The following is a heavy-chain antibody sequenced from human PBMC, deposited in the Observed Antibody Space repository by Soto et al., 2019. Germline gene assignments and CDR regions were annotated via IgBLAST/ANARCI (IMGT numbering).Heavy chain of an antibody. Sequence: SESLSRTCAVACGSISNRNWWGWVGQPPGQGLEWIGEIYHSGSTNYNPSLKSRVTISVDKSKNQFSLKLSSVTAADTAVYYCARAGYSSGWYLGYWGQGTLVTVS. D-gene: IGHD6-19*01. V-gene: IGHV4-4*02. CDR3: ARAGYSSGWYLGY. CDR1: CGSISNRNW. J-gene: IGHJ4*02. CDR2: IYHSGST.